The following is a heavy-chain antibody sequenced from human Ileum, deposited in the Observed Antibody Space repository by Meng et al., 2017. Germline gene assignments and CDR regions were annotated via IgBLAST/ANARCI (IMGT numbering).Heavy chain of an antibody. J-gene: IGHJ4*02. D-gene: IGHD3-9*01. CDR1: GLTFNSHA. Sequence: VVYGRSLVQPWGAPRLSCRGSGLTFNSHAMTRVRRAPGKGLEWGSANYAHSDNTIYGDPVKGRFTNFRDNSKNPLDLQMNSLRAEDTAIYYCAKAMVYDILKDFDYWGQGNLVTVSS. V-gene: IGHV3-23*04. CDR3: AKAMVYDILKDFDY. CDR2: NYAHSDNT.